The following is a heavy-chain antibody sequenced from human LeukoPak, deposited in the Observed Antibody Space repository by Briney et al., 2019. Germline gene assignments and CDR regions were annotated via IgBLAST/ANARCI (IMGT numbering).Heavy chain of an antibody. J-gene: IGHJ5*02. CDR2: INTNTGNP. CDR1: GYTFSGYY. CDR3: AREGFFDP. V-gene: IGHV7-4-1*02. D-gene: IGHD2-15*01. Sequence: ASVKVSCKASGYTFSGYYMHWVRQAPGQGLEWMGWINTNTGNPTYAQGFTGRFVFSLDTSVSTAFLQISSLKAEDTAVYYCAREGFFDPWGQGTLVTVSS.